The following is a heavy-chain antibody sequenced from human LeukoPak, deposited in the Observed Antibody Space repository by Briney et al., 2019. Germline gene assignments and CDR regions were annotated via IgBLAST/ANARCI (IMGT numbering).Heavy chain of an antibody. D-gene: IGHD3-16*01. Sequence: TGRSLRLSCAASGFTISSYGTHWVRQAPGKGLEWVAVIWYDGSNKYYADSVKGRFTISRDNSKNTLYLQMNSLRAEDTAVYYCARDYVVNYFDYWGQGTLVTVSS. CDR3: ARDYVVNYFDY. V-gene: IGHV3-33*01. CDR2: IWYDGSNK. CDR1: GFTISSYG. J-gene: IGHJ4*02.